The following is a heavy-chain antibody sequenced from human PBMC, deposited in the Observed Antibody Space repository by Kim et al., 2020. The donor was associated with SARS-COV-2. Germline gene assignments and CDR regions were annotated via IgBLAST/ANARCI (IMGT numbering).Heavy chain of an antibody. CDR3: ARERIAVAGTGYYFDY. CDR1: GGSISSGGYY. J-gene: IGHJ4*02. V-gene: IGHV4-31*01. D-gene: IGHD6-19*01. CDR2: IYYSGST. Sequence: SETLSLTCTVSGGSISSGGYYWIWIRQHPGKGLEWIGYIYYSGSTYYNPSLKSPVTISVDTSKNQFSLKLSSVTAADTAVYYCARERIAVAGTGYYFDYWGQGTLVTVSS.